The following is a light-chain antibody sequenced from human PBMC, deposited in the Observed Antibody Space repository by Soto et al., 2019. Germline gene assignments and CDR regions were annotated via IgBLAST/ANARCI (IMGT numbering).Light chain of an antibody. J-gene: IGKJ1*01. Sequence: DIQMTQSPSTLSASVGDRVTITCRASQSIRSWLAWYQQKPGKAPKLLIYDASTLETGVPSRFSGSGSGTEFSLTISSLQPDDFATYYCQQSYSTPPAFGQGTKVDI. CDR3: QQSYSTPPA. V-gene: IGKV1-5*01. CDR2: DAS. CDR1: QSIRSW.